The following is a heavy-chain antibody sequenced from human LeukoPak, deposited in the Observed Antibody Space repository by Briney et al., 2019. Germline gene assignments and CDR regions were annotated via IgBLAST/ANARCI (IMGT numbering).Heavy chain of an antibody. Sequence: SETLALTCTASGRAISSSSYYWGWIRQPPGKGLEWIGSISYSGRTYYNPSLKSRVTVSVDTSKNQFSLKLNSVTAADTAMYYCARIPKTMGIDYWGQGTLVTVSS. J-gene: IGHJ4*02. V-gene: IGHV4-39*01. CDR2: ISYSGRT. D-gene: IGHD4/OR15-4a*01. CDR3: ARIPKTMGIDY. CDR1: GRAISSSSYY.